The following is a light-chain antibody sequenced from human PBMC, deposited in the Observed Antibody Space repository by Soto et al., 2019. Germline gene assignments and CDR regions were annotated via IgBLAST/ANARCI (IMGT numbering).Light chain of an antibody. Sequence: QSVLTQPASVSGSPGQSITISCTGTSSDVGSYNLVSWYQHHPGKAPKLMIYEDNKRPSGVSNRFSGSKSGTTASLTISGLQAEDEADYFCCSFAGSITFYVFGTGNKVTV. V-gene: IGLV2-23*01. CDR1: SSDVGSYNL. CDR3: CSFAGSITFYV. J-gene: IGLJ1*01. CDR2: EDN.